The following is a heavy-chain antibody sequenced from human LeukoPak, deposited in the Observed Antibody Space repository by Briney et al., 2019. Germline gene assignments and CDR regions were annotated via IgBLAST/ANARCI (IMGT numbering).Heavy chain of an antibody. V-gene: IGHV3-11*04. D-gene: IGHD3-3*02. J-gene: IGHJ4*02. CDR1: GFTFSDYY. Sequence: GSLRLSCAASGFTFSDYYMSWIRQAPGKGLEWVSYISTSGSGTYYADSVKGRFTISRDNAKNSLYLQMNSLRAEDTAVYYCARGHFWSGYPYFDYWGQGTLVTVSS. CDR2: ISTSGSGT. CDR3: ARGHFWSGYPYFDY.